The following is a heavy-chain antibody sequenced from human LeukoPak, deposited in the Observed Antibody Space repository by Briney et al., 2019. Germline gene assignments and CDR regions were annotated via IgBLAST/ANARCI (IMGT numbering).Heavy chain of an antibody. CDR1: GVTFSPYP. V-gene: IGHV3-48*04. Sequence: RGVLRLSCAASGVTFSPYPMNWVRQAPGKGLEWVSYISGGSDTIHYADSVKGRFTISRDNAKNSLYLQMNSLRAEDTAVYYCARDLGRDRYFDSWGQGTLVTVSS. D-gene: IGHD5-24*01. CDR2: ISGGSDTI. CDR3: ARDLGRDRYFDS. J-gene: IGHJ4*02.